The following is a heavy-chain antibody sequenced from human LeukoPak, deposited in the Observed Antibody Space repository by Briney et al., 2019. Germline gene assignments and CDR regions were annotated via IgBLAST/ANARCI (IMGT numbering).Heavy chain of an antibody. CDR3: ARDLGLSGFTAGYAFDI. CDR1: GGSISSYY. J-gene: IGHJ3*02. CDR2: IYTSGST. V-gene: IGHV4-4*07. Sequence: SETLSLTCTVSGGSISSYYWSWIRQPAGKGLEWIGRIYTSGSTNYNPSLKSRVTMSVDTSKNQFSLKLSSVTAADTAVYYCARDLGLSGFTAGYAFDIWGQGTMVTVSS. D-gene: IGHD3-16*01.